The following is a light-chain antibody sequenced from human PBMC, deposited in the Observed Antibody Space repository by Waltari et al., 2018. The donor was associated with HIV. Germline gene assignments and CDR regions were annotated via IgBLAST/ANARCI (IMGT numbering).Light chain of an antibody. CDR3: MQGTHWPPFT. CDR2: KVS. J-gene: IGKJ3*01. Sequence: DVVMTQSPLSLPVTLGQPVSISCRSSQSLVSSDGNTYLNWFQQRPGQSPRRLIYKVSNRDSGVPDRFSGSGSGTDFTLKISRVEAEDVGVYYCMQGTHWPPFTFGPGTKVDIK. CDR1: QSLVSSDGNTY. V-gene: IGKV2-30*01.